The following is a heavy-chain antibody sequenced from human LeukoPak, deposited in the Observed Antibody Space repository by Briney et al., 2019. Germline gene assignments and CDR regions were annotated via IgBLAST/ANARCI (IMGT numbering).Heavy chain of an antibody. D-gene: IGHD2-21*02. CDR2: INPSGGST. J-gene: IGHJ4*02. Sequence: ASVKVSCKASGYTFTSYYMHWVRQAPGQGLEWMGIINPSGGSTTYAQKFQGRVSMTRDTSTSTVYMELSSLRSEDTAVYYCARENGGYSFDYWGQGTLVTVSS. CDR1: GYTFTSYY. CDR3: ARENGGYSFDY. V-gene: IGHV1-46*01.